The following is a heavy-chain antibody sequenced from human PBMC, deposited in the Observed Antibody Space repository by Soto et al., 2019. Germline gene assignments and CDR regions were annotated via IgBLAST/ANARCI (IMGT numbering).Heavy chain of an antibody. J-gene: IGHJ6*02. D-gene: IGHD3-3*01. Sequence: SYLVSVFTVWDSFVHWVGRVPGKGLAWVSGISCNSYVKGYADSVMCRFTISRYNARNSLFLQMTSLRGEDSALYYCESATPHYDFWGHNERGLDVWGQGSVVTVSS. V-gene: IGHV3-9*01. CDR1: VFTVWDSF. CDR3: ESATPHYDFWGHNERGLDV. CDR2: ISCNSYVK.